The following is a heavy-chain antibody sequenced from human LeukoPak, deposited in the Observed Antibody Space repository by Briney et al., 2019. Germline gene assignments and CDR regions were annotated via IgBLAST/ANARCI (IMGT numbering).Heavy chain of an antibody. CDR3: ARDHSSGWSLGDY. CDR2: INPSGGST. D-gene: IGHD6-19*01. J-gene: IGHJ4*02. V-gene: IGHV1-46*01. CDR1: GYTFTSYY. Sequence: ASVKVSCKASGYTFTSYYMHWVRQAPGQGLEWMGIINPSGGSTSYAQKFQGRVTMTRDTSTSTVYMELRSLRSDDTAVYYCARDHSSGWSLGDYWGQGTLVTVSS.